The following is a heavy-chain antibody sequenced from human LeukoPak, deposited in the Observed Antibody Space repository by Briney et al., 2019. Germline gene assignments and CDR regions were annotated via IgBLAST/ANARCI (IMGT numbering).Heavy chain of an antibody. CDR3: TRDHTPYY. CDR2: IRSKVYGGTP. CDR1: GFTFGDYA. J-gene: IGHJ4*02. V-gene: IGHV3-49*02. Sequence: PSLRISCTASGFTFGDYATTWVRQAPGKGLEWVGFIRSKVYGGTPEYAASVKGRFTISRDDSQGIAYLQMNSLKTEDTAVYYCTRDHTPYYWGQGTLVTVSS.